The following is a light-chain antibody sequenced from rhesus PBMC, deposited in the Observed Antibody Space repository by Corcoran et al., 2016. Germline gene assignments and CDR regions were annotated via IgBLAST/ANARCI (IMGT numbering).Light chain of an antibody. CDR3: RVCDISADHYL. V-gene: IGLV3-44*01. CDR2: YDT. CDR1: NIESEF. J-gene: IGLJ6*01. Sequence: SYDLTQPHSVSVSPGQTARITCGGDNIESEFVSWYQQKPPQAPVLVIYYDTERPSGIPERFSGSKSVKTATLTISGVEAGDDADYYSRVCDISADHYLFVSGTKVTVL.